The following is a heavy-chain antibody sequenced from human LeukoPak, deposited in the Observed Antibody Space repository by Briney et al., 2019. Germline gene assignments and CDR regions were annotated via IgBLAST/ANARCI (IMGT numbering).Heavy chain of an antibody. D-gene: IGHD3-9*01. V-gene: IGHV4-34*01. CDR3: ARPLDFDWFPGALDI. CDR2: INHSGST. CDR1: GGSFSGYY. Sequence: SETLSLTWAVYGGSFSGYYWSWIRQPPVKGLEWIGEINHSGSTNYNPSLKSQVTISVDTSKNQFSLKLSSVTAADTAVYYCARPLDFDWFPGALDIWGQGTMVTVSS. J-gene: IGHJ3*02.